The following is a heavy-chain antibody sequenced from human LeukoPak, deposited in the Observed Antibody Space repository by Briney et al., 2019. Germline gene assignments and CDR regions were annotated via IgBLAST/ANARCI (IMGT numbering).Heavy chain of an antibody. CDR2: IYYSGST. D-gene: IGHD3-3*01. J-gene: IGHJ5*02. CDR3: AREGYDFWSGYPNWFDP. Sequence: SQTLSLTCTVSGGSISSGDYYWSWIRQPPGKGLEWIGYIYYSGSTYYNPSLKSRVTIAVDTSKNQFSLKLSSVTAADTAVYYCAREGYDFWSGYPNWFDPWGQGTLVTVSS. CDR1: GGSISSGDYY. V-gene: IGHV4-30-4*08.